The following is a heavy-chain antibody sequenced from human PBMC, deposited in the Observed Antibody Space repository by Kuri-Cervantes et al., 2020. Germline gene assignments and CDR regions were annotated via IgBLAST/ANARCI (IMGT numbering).Heavy chain of an antibody. CDR1: GYTFTGSY. Sequence: ASVKVSCKASGYTFTGSYMHWVRQAPGQGLEWMGWINPNSGGTNYAQKFQGRVTMTRDTSISTAYMELSRLRSDDTAVYYCARAAAYDFWSGTSPWFDPWGQGTLVTVSS. D-gene: IGHD3-3*01. CDR3: ARAAAYDFWSGTSPWFDP. CDR2: INPNSGGT. V-gene: IGHV1-2*02. J-gene: IGHJ5*02.